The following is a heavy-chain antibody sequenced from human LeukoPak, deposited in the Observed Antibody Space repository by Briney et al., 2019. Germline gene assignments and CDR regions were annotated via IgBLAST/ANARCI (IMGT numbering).Heavy chain of an antibody. CDR3: AREARGDNYFDL. D-gene: IGHD4-17*01. V-gene: IGHV3-7*05. CDR2: IKQDGSQK. Sequence: GGSLRLSCAASEFTFTTYWMSWVRQAPGKRLEWVANIKQDGSQKYYVDSVKGRFTISRDNAKSSLLLQMNSLRAEDTAVYYCAREARGDNYFDLWGRGTLVTVSS. J-gene: IGHJ2*01. CDR1: EFTFTTYW.